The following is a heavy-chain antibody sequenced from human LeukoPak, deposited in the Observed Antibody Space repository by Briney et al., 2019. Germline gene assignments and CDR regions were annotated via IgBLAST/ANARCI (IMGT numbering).Heavy chain of an antibody. CDR3: ARDFANIRGGEYFDN. CDR1: GFPFSSYV. CDR2: IWFDGGKI. D-gene: IGHD2/OR15-2a*01. Sequence: PGRSLRLSCAASGFPFSSYVMHWLRQAPGKALEWVAVIWFDGGKIYYADSVKGRFTISRDNSKNTLYLQMNSLRAEDTAVYHCARDFANIRGGEYFDNWGQGTLVTVSS. V-gene: IGHV3-33*01. J-gene: IGHJ4*02.